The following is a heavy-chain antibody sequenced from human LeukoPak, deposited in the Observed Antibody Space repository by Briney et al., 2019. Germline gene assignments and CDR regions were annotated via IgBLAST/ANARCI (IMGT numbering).Heavy chain of an antibody. J-gene: IGHJ6*03. Sequence: GGSLRLSCAISGLTFHDYAMTWVRQAPGKGLEWVSTIVGDSSKTYYADSVKGRFTISRDNSNYMSFLHMNNLRAEDTAVYYCAKQPYNYYLDVWGKGTTVTVSS. CDR3: AKQPYNYYLDV. D-gene: IGHD2-21*01. V-gene: IGHV3-23*01. CDR2: IVGDSSKT. CDR1: GLTFHDYA.